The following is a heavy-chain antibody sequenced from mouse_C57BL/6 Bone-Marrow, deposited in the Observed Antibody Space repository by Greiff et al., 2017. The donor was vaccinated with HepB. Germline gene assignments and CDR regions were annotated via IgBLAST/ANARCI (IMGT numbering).Heavy chain of an antibody. CDR3: ATEYYGSVNRYFYV. CDR1: GFNIKDDY. CDR2: SDPENGDT. J-gene: IGHJ1*03. V-gene: IGHV14-4*01. D-gene: IGHD1-1*01. Sequence: EVQLQESGAELVRPGASVKLSCTASGFNIKDDYMHWVKQRPEQGLEWIGWSDPENGDTEYASKFQGKATITADTSSNTAYLQLSSLTSEDTAVYFSATEYYGSVNRYFYVWGTGATGSASS.